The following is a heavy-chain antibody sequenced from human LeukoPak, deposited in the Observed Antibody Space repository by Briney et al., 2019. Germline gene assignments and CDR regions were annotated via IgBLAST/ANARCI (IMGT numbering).Heavy chain of an antibody. V-gene: IGHV3-23*01. CDR1: GFTFSSYA. D-gene: IGHD5-18*01. Sequence: GGSLRLSCAASGFTFSSYAMNWVRQAPGKGLEWVSGISGSGGSTYYADSVKGRFTISRDNSKNTLNLQMNSLRAEDTAVYFCAKDLRGYTYGYFAYWGQGALVTVSS. CDR2: ISGSGGST. J-gene: IGHJ4*02. CDR3: AKDLRGYTYGYFAY.